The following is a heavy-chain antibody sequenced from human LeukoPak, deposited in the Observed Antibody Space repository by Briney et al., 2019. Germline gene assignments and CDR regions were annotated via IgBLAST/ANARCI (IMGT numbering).Heavy chain of an antibody. CDR2: IRYDGSNK. CDR3: ASLYYGDYDY. V-gene: IGHV3-30*02. Sequence: GGSLRLSCAASGFTFSSYGMHWVRQATGKGLEWVAFIRYDGSNKYYADSAKGRFTISRDNSKNTLYLQMNSLRAEDTAVYYCASLYYGDYDYWGQGTLVTVSS. D-gene: IGHD4-17*01. CDR1: GFTFSSYG. J-gene: IGHJ4*02.